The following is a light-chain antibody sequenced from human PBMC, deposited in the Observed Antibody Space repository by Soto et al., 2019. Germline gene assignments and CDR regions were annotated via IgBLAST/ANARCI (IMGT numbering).Light chain of an antibody. CDR1: QSVSAN. Sequence: EIVMTQSPATLSVSTGERATLSCRASQSVSANLAWYQQKPGQAPRLLLYGASTRATGIPARFSVSGSGTEFTLSISSMQSEDFAVDDCQQYSNWPTFGQGTKVDIK. V-gene: IGKV3-15*01. CDR2: GAS. CDR3: QQYSNWPT. J-gene: IGKJ1*01.